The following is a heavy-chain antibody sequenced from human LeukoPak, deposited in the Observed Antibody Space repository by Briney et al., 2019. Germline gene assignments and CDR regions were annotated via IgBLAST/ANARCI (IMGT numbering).Heavy chain of an antibody. CDR2: ISGSGGST. V-gene: IGHV3-23*01. J-gene: IGHJ4*02. CDR3: AKARLRYYYDSSGH. Sequence: GGSLRLSCAASGFTFNNYAMSWVRQAPGKGLEWVSAISGSGGSTYYADSVKGRFTISRDNSKNTLYLQMNSLRAEDTAVYYCAKARLRYYYDSSGHWGQGTLVTVSS. D-gene: IGHD3-22*01. CDR1: GFTFNNYA.